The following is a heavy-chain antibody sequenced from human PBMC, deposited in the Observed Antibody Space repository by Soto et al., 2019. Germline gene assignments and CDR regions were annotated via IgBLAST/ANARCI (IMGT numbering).Heavy chain of an antibody. Sequence: QVQLVQSGAEVKKPGSSVKVSCKASGGTFSTYSISWVRQAPGQGLEWMGESLPIFGTSHYAQNFQGRVTITADASTNTVYMALMGLRSHETAVSYCSRGGLYPNSAVYYGMDDWGQGTLVTVS. CDR2: SLPIFGTS. J-gene: IGHJ6*02. CDR3: SRGGLYPNSAVYYGMDD. V-gene: IGHV1-69*01. D-gene: IGHD2-8*01. CDR1: GGTFSTYS.